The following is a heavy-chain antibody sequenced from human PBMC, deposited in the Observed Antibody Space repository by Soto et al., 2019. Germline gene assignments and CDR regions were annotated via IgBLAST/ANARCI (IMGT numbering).Heavy chain of an antibody. CDR2: INPSGGST. D-gene: IGHD2-2*01. J-gene: IGHJ6*02. CDR1: GYTFTSYY. V-gene: IGHV1-46*01. CDR3: ARAGGEVDPDYYYYGMDV. Sequence: ASVKVSCKASGYTFTSYYMHWVRQAPGQGLEWMGIINPSGGSTSYAQKFQGRVTMTGDTSTSTVYMELSSLRSEDTAVYYCARAGGEVDPDYYYYGMDVWGQGATVTVSS.